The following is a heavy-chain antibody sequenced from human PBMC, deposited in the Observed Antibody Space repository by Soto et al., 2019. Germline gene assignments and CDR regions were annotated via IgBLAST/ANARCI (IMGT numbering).Heavy chain of an antibody. Sequence: QVQLVESGGGVVQPGRSLRLSCAASGFSFSNYAMHWVRQAPGKGLEWVAVISYDGSNKYYADSVKGRFTISRDNSKNTLYLQMNNLRTEDTAVYYCATGRGYRQDFDAFDIWGQGTMVTVSS. J-gene: IGHJ3*02. CDR3: ATGRGYRQDFDAFDI. CDR1: GFSFSNYA. V-gene: IGHV3-30-3*01. CDR2: ISYDGSNK. D-gene: IGHD3-16*02.